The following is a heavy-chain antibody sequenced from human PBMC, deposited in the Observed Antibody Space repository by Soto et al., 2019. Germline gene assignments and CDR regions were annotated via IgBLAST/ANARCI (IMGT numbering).Heavy chain of an antibody. CDR3: ARMNCVSSSCYANGFDY. CDR2: IYYTGST. Sequence: QVQLQESGPGLVKPSETLSLTCTVSGGSISTNFWSWIRQPPGKELEWIGYIYYTGSTKYNPSLKSRVTISMDTSKNQSSLKLSSVTAADTAVYYCARMNCVSSSCYANGFDYWGQGTLVTVSS. V-gene: IGHV4-59*01. CDR1: GGSISTNF. J-gene: IGHJ4*02. D-gene: IGHD2-2*01.